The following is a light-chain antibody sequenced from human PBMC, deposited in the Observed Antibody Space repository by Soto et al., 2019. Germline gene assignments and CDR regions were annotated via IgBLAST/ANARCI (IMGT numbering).Light chain of an antibody. J-gene: IGKJ2*01. CDR3: QQSSRTPHS. CDR2: GAS. Sequence: DLQMTQSPSSLSASVGDRVTITCRASQSINSYLNWYQQKPGKAPKLVIYGASSLQSGVPARFSGRGSGTEFILTISSLQPEDFATYYCQQSSRTPHSFGQGTKLEIK. CDR1: QSINSY. V-gene: IGKV1-39*01.